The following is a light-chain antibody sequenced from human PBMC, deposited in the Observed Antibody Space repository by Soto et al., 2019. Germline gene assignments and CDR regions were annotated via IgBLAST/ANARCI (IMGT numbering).Light chain of an antibody. V-gene: IGKV3-11*01. Sequence: EIVLTQSPAILSMSPGERATLSCRASQSVSSYFAWYQQKPGQAPRLLIYHASNRATGVPARFSGSGSGTDFTLTISSLEPEDFAVYYCQQRRYWPVTFGQGTKVEIK. J-gene: IGKJ1*01. CDR2: HAS. CDR3: QQRRYWPVT. CDR1: QSVSSY.